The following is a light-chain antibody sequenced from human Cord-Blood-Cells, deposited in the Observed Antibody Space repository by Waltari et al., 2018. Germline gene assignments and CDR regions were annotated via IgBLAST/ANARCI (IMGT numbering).Light chain of an antibody. Sequence: QSALTQPRSVSGSPGQSVTIPCTGTSSAVAGYNYVSWYQQHPGKAPKLMIYDVSKRPSGVPDRFSGSKSGNTASLTISGLQAEDEADYYCCSYAGSYTYVFGTGTKVTVL. CDR2: DVS. CDR3: CSYAGSYTYV. V-gene: IGLV2-11*01. CDR1: SSAVAGYNY. J-gene: IGLJ1*01.